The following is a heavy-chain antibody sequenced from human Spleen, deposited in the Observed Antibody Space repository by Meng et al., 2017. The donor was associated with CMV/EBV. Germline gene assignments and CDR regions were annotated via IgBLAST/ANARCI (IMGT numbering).Heavy chain of an antibody. CDR1: GVSFDNYA. D-gene: IGHD3-3*01. Sequence: SGVSFDNYAMSWVRQAPGKGLEWVSAISGSRGSTHYADSVKGRFTISRDNSKNTLYLQMNSLRAEDTAVYYCAKLTVFWRGSYYFDYWGQGTLVTVSS. CDR3: AKLTVFWRGSYYFDY. CDR2: ISGSRGST. J-gene: IGHJ4*02. V-gene: IGHV3-23*01.